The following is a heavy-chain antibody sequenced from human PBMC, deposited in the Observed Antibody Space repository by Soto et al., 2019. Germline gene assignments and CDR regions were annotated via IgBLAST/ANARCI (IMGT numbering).Heavy chain of an antibody. V-gene: IGHV3-21*04. CDR2: ITGSGSHM. Sequence: PGGSLRLSCAASGFTFRTYSMTWVRQAPGKGLEWVSSITGSGSHMYYADSAKGRFIISRDNGKNSLYLQMNSLRAEDTAVYYCARGESIVIVPAANDFWGQGTLVTVSS. J-gene: IGHJ4*02. CDR1: GFTFRTYS. CDR3: ARGESIVIVPAANDF. D-gene: IGHD2-2*01.